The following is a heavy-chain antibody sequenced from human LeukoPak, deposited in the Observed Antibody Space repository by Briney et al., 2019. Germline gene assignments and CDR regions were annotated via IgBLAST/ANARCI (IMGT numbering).Heavy chain of an antibody. CDR3: AREGYYNSSGYSIVC. CDR1: GFTVSSNY. CDR2: IYSGGST. Sequence: GGSLRLSCAASGFTVSSNYMSWVRQAPGKGLEWVSVIYSGGSTYYADSVKGRFTISRHNSKNTLYLQMNSLRAEDTAVYYCAREGYYNSSGYSIVCWGQGTLVTVSS. D-gene: IGHD3-22*01. J-gene: IGHJ4*02. V-gene: IGHV3-53*04.